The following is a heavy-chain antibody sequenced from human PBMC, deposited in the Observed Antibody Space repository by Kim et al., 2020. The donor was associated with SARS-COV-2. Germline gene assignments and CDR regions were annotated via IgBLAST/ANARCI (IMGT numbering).Heavy chain of an antibody. D-gene: IGHD6-19*01. CDR3: AKEGGLVAGGDY. CDR2: INPNGVKT. V-gene: IGHV3-23*01. Sequence: GGSLRLSCAVSGFTFRTYAMSWVRQAPGKGPEWVSAINPNGVKTYYADSVKGRFTISRDNSKDTLYLQMNNLRAEDTAVYYCAKEGGLVAGGDYWGQGTLVTVSS. J-gene: IGHJ4*02. CDR1: GFTFRTYA.